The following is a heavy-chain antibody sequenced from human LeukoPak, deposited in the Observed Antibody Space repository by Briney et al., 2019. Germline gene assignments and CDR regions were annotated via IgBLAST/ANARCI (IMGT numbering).Heavy chain of an antibody. V-gene: IGHV3-21*04. CDR1: GSTFSSYS. Sequence: GGSLRLSCAASGSTFSSYSINWVRQAPGKGLEWVSSISSSSSYICYADSVKGRFTISRDNAKNSLYLQLNSLRAEDTALYYCARDNPPDYWGQGTLVTVSS. CDR3: ARDNPPDY. J-gene: IGHJ4*02. CDR2: ISSSSSYI.